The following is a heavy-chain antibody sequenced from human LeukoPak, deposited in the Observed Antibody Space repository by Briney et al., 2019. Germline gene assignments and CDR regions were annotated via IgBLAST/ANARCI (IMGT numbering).Heavy chain of an antibody. V-gene: IGHV4-59*01. CDR2: IYYSGST. J-gene: IGHJ4*02. Sequence: SETLSLTCTVSGGSISSYYWSWIRQPPGKGLEWIGYIYYSGSTNYNPSLKSRVTISVDTSRNQFSLKLSSVTAADTAVYYCARARRMPYCGGDCSSNYFDYWGQGTLVTVSS. CDR3: ARARRMPYCGGDCSSNYFDY. D-gene: IGHD2-21*02. CDR1: GGSISSYY.